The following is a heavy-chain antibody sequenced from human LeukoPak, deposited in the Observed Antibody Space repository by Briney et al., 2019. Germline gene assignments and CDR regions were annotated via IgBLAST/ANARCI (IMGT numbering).Heavy chain of an antibody. CDR2: ISAYNGNT. Sequence: ASVKVSCKASGYTFTSYGISWVRQAPGQGLEWTGWISAYNGNTNYAQKLQGRVTMTTDTSTSTAYMELRSLRSDDTAVYYCARRPMNYYDSSGYYADEGYWGQGTLVTVSS. CDR1: GYTFTSYG. J-gene: IGHJ4*02. CDR3: ARRPMNYYDSSGYYADEGY. D-gene: IGHD3-22*01. V-gene: IGHV1-18*01.